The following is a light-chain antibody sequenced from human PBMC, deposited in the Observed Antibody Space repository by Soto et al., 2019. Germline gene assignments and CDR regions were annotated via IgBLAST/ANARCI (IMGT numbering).Light chain of an antibody. V-gene: IGKV1-17*03. CDR2: TAS. CDR1: QDISNY. Sequence: DIQMTQSPSAMSASVGDRVTITCRATQDISNYLAWFQQKPGKVPQRLIYTASTLQGGVPSRFSGSGSGTEFTLTISSLQPEDFATCFCLQHNTYPWTFVPGTKVEVK. CDR3: LQHNTYPWT. J-gene: IGKJ1*01.